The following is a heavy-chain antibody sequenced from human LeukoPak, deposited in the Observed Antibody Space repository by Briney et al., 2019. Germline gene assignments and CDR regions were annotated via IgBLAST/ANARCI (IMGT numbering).Heavy chain of an antibody. J-gene: IGHJ4*02. Sequence: SQTLSLTCAISGDSVSSNSVTWAWIRQSPSRGLEWLGRTYYRSKWFTDHAVSVKSRITINPDPSKNQFSLQLNSVTSEDTAVYYCVRGVPPGRSGDYWGQGTLVTVSA. D-gene: IGHD2-2*01. V-gene: IGHV6-1*01. CDR3: VRGVPPGRSGDY. CDR1: GDSVSSNSVT. CDR2: TYYRSKWFT.